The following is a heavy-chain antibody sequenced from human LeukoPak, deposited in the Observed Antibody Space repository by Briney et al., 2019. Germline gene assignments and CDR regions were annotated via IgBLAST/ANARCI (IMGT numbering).Heavy chain of an antibody. CDR1: GRSISSYY. V-gene: IGHV4-4*07. CDR3: ARDYYDSSGRDAFDI. J-gene: IGHJ3*02. CDR2: IYTSGST. Sequence: SETPPLTCTVVGRSISSYYCSWIRQPAGKGLEWIGRIYTSGSTNYNPSLKSRVTMSVDTSKKQFSLKLSSVTAADTAVYYCARDYYDSSGRDAFDIWGQGTMVTVSS. D-gene: IGHD3-22*01.